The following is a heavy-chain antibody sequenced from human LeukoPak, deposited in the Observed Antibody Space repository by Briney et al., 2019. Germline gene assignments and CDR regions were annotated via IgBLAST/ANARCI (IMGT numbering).Heavy chain of an antibody. CDR1: GFTFSSYE. CDR3: ARGAYRIAVTGTWYFDP. V-gene: IGHV3-48*03. Sequence: GGSLRLSCAASGFTFSSYEMNWVRQAPGKGLQWVSYVSSSGSTIYYADSVKGRFTISRDNAKNSLYLQMNSLRAEDTGIYYCARGAYRIAVTGTWYFDPWGRGTLVTVSS. J-gene: IGHJ2*01. D-gene: IGHD6-13*01. CDR2: VSSSGSTI.